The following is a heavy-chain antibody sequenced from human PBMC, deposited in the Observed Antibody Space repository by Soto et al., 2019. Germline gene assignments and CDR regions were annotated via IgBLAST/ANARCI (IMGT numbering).Heavy chain of an antibody. CDR3: AKSLRPQGWLQLRGCAFDI. CDR2: ISGSGGST. Sequence: GGSLRLSCAASGFTFSSYAMSWVRQAPGKGLEWVSAISGSGGSTYYADSVKGRFTISRDNSKNTLYLQMNSLRAEGTAVYYCAKSLRPQGWLQLRGCAFDIWGQGTMVTVSS. D-gene: IGHD5-12*01. V-gene: IGHV3-23*01. J-gene: IGHJ3*02. CDR1: GFTFSSYA.